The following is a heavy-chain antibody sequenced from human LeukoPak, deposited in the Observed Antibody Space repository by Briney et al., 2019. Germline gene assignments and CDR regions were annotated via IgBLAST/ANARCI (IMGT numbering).Heavy chain of an antibody. Sequence: SETLSLTCTVSGDSIRSGGYYWSWIRQPPGKGLEWIGYIFYSGTTNYNPPLKSRVTISLDTSKNQFSLKLSSLTAADTAVYYCARTTSGWYYFDYWGQGTLVTVSS. CDR3: ARTTSGWYYFDY. CDR2: IFYSGTT. CDR1: GDSIRSGGYY. D-gene: IGHD6-19*01. J-gene: IGHJ4*02. V-gene: IGHV4-61*08.